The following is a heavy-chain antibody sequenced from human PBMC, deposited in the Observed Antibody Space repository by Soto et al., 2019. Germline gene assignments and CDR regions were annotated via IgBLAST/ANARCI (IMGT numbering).Heavy chain of an antibody. V-gene: IGHV3-30*18. J-gene: IGHJ6*03. Sequence: QVQLVESGGGVVQPGRSLRLSCAASGFTFSSYGMHWVRQAPGKGLEWVAVISYDGSNKYYADSVKGRFTISRDNSKNTLYLQMNSLRAEDTAVYYCAKTYCSGGSCYSMDVWGKGTTVTVSS. CDR3: AKTYCSGGSCYSMDV. CDR2: ISYDGSNK. CDR1: GFTFSSYG. D-gene: IGHD2-15*01.